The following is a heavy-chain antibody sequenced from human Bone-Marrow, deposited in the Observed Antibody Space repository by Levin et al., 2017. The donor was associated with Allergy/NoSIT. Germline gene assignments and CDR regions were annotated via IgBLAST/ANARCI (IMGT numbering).Heavy chain of an antibody. CDR2: ISGSRNHT. CDR3: AKAPARCTLSDCRGLFDY. Sequence: PGGSLRLSCVVSGFTFSTYAMSWVRQAPGKRLEWLSLISGSRNHTYYAGSVKGRFTISRDNSKNTLFLQMNGLRAEDTAVYYCAKAPARCTLSDCRGLFDYWSRGILVTVSS. D-gene: IGHD2-21*02. J-gene: IGHJ4*02. CDR1: GFTFSTYA. V-gene: IGHV3-23*01.